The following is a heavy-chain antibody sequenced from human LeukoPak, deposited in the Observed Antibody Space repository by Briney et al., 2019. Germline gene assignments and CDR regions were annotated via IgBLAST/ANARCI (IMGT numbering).Heavy chain of an antibody. D-gene: IGHD1-26*01. J-gene: IGHJ4*02. CDR1: GGSISSYY. Sequence: SETLSLTCTVSGGSISSYYWSWIRQPAGKGLEWIGRIYTSGSTNYNPSLKSRVTMSVDTSKNQFSLKLSSVNAADTAVYYCARSLTWGVGATDGLDYWAREPWSPSPQ. CDR2: IYTSGST. CDR3: ARSLTWGVGATDGLDY. V-gene: IGHV4-4*07.